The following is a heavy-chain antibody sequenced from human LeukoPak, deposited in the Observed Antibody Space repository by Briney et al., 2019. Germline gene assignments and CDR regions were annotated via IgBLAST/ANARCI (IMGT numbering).Heavy chain of an antibody. CDR2: IWFDGSNE. J-gene: IGHJ4*02. CDR1: GFLFSNYG. D-gene: IGHD3/OR15-3a*01. V-gene: IGHV3-33*06. Sequence: GRSLTLSCAASGFLFSNYGMHWVRQAPAPGLEWAAVIWFDGSNEDYADSVKGRFTISRDNSKNTLFLQMISLRAEDTAVYYCAKVVPFELGFDYWGQGTLVTVSS. CDR3: AKVVPFELGFDY.